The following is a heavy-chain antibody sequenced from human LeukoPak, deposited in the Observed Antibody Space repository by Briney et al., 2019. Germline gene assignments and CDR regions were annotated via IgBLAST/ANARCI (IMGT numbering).Heavy chain of an antibody. D-gene: IGHD1-14*01. CDR1: GGSMNDYY. CDR2: IYYSGGT. V-gene: IGHV4-59*08. J-gene: IGHJ4*02. Sequence: SETLSLTCTVSGGSMNDYYWSWFRQPPGKGLEWIGYIYYSGGTNSNPSLKSRVTISVDTSKNQFSLKLNSVTAADTAVYYCARQGNTTSLFDCWGQGNLVTVSS. CDR3: ARQGNTTSLFDC.